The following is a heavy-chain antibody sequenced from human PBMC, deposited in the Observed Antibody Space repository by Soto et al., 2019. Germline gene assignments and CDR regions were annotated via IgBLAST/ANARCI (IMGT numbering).Heavy chain of an antibody. CDR3: ARIRDSEYRNYGGGMDV. V-gene: IGHV2-70*01. CDR2: IDWDDDK. J-gene: IGHJ6*02. CDR1: GFALSTSGMC. D-gene: IGHD4-4*01. Sequence: SGPTLVNPTQTLTLTCTFSGFALSTSGMCVSWNRQPPGKALEWLALIDWDDDKYYSTSLKTRLTISKDTSKNQVVLTMTNMEPVDTATYYCARIRDSEYRNYGGGMDVWGQGTTVTVFS.